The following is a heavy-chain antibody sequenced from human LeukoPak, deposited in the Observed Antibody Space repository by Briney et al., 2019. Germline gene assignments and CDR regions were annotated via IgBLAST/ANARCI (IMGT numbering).Heavy chain of an antibody. D-gene: IGHD2-2*01. CDR2: IIPIFGTA. CDR3: ARDIVVVPAAYYCYGMDV. CDR1: GGTFSSYA. Sequence: SVKVSCKASGGTFSSYAISWVRQAPGQGLEWMGGIIPIFGTANYAQKFQGRVTITADESTSTAYMELSSLRSEDTAVYYCARDIVVVPAAYYCYGMDVWGQGTTVTVSS. J-gene: IGHJ6*02. V-gene: IGHV1-69*13.